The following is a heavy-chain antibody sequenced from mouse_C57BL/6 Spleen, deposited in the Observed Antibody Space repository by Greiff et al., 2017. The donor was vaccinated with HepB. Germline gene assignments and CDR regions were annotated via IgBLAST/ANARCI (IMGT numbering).Heavy chain of an antibody. CDR1: GFTFSSYT. CDR3: ARGPYYFDY. Sequence: EVKLVESGGGLVKPGGSLKLSCAASGFTFSSYTMSWVRQTPEKRLEWVVTISGGGGNTYYPDSVKGRFTISRDNAKNTLYLQMSSLRSEDTALYDWARGPYYFDYWGQGTTLTVSS. J-gene: IGHJ2*01. V-gene: IGHV5-9*01. CDR2: ISGGGGNT.